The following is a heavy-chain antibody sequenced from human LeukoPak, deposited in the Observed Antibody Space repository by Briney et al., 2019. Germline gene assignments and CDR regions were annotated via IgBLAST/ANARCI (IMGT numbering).Heavy chain of an antibody. Sequence: QTGGSLRLSCAASGFTFSSYGMHWVRQAPGKGLDWVTYIHYDGSIKYYADSVKGRFTISRDNSKNTLYLQMNSLRVEDTAVYYYVKDGQLGFGDDYWGQGILVTVSS. CDR1: GFTFSSYG. D-gene: IGHD3-10*01. CDR3: VKDGQLGFGDDY. V-gene: IGHV3-30*02. CDR2: IHYDGSIK. J-gene: IGHJ4*02.